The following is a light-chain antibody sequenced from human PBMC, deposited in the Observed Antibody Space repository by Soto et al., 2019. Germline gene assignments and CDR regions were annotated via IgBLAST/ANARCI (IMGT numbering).Light chain of an antibody. CDR1: SSDVGGYNY. CDR3: ISFTSDSSHYV. CDR2: DVS. J-gene: IGLJ1*01. V-gene: IGLV2-14*01. Sequence: QSALTQPASVSGSPGQSITISCTGTSSDVGGYNYVSWYQQHPGKAPKLMIYDVSERPSGVSDRFSASKSGNTASLIISGLQAEDEADYYCISFTSDSSHYVFGSGTKVTVL.